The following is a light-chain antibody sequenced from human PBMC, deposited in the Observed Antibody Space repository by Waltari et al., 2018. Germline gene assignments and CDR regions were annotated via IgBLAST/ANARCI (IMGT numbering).Light chain of an antibody. Sequence: EIVLMQSPGTLSLSPGERATLSCRASQSLGRNFLAWFQQKPGQAPRLLLFGASNRAPAIPDRFSGGGSGTDFTLTINRLDPEDFAVYYCHQYDDSPFTFGQGTKLEI. CDR1: QSLGRNF. J-gene: IGKJ2*01. CDR2: GAS. CDR3: HQYDDSPFT. V-gene: IGKV3-20*01.